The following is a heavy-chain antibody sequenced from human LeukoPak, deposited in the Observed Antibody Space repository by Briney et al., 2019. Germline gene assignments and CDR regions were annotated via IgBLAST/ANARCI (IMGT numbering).Heavy chain of an antibody. J-gene: IGHJ5*02. D-gene: IGHD3-10*01. Sequence: GSSAKVSCKASGGTFSSYAISWVRQAPGQGLEWMGGIIPIFGTANYAQKFQGRVTITADESTSTAYMELSSLRSEDTAVYYCARRIGEWFGELEFDPWGQGTLVTVSS. CDR1: GGTFSSYA. CDR3: ARRIGEWFGELEFDP. V-gene: IGHV1-69*01. CDR2: IIPIFGTA.